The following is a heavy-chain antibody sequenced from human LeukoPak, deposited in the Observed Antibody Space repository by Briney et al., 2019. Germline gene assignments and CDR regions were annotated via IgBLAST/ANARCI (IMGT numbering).Heavy chain of an antibody. V-gene: IGHV3-23*01. J-gene: IGHJ4*02. CDR1: EFPFSSYA. CDR3: AKARPIEDY. Sequence: GGSLSLSCEAFEFPFSSYAMSWVGKPPGKGLEWVSVISGSGGSTYYADSVKGPFTISRDNSKNTLYLQMNSLRAEDTAVYYCAKARPIEDYWGQGTLVTVSS. CDR2: ISGSGGST. D-gene: IGHD6-6*01.